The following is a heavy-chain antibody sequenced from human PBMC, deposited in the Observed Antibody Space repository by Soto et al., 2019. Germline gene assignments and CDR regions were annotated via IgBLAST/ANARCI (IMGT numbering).Heavy chain of an antibody. CDR3: ARGEGRLVGTWFDP. CDR1: GGSFSSYY. J-gene: IGHJ5*02. D-gene: IGHD5-12*01. CDR2: INHSGST. Sequence: ETLSLTCDVYGGSFSSYYWNWIRQPPGKGLEWLGEINHSGSTNYNPSLESRVTISLDTSKTQFSLKLTSVTAADTAVYYCARGEGRLVGTWFDPWGQGTLVTVSS. V-gene: IGHV4-34*01.